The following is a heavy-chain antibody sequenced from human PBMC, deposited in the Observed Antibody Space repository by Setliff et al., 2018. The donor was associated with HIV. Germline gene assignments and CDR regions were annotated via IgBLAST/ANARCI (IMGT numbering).Heavy chain of an antibody. V-gene: IGHV3-23*01. J-gene: IGHJ4*02. D-gene: IGHD1-1*01. CDR2: MSGSTGDT. Sequence: LSCAASGFTFNSYAMSWVRQAPGKGLEWVATMSGSTGDTYYADSVKGRFTISRDNSKNTLSLQMNSLGAEDTAVYYCANRLRGYNKWYYFDYWGQGTLVTVSS. CDR3: ANRLRGYNKWYYFDY. CDR1: GFTFNSYA.